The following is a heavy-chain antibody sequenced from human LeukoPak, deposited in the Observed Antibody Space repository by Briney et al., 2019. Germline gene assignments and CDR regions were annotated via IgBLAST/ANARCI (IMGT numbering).Heavy chain of an antibody. CDR1: GFTFSSYW. Sequence: PGGSLRLSCGASGFTFSSYWMHWVRQAPGKGLVWVSRINTDGSITTYADSVKGRFTISRDNAKKTLYLQMNSLRAEDTAVYYCAKDFTGPLGYWGQGTLVTVSS. D-gene: IGHD3-3*01. V-gene: IGHV3-74*03. CDR2: INTDGSIT. CDR3: AKDFTGPLGY. J-gene: IGHJ4*02.